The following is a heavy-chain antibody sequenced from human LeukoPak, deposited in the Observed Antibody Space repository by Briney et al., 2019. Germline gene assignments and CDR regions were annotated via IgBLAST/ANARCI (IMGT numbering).Heavy chain of an antibody. CDR2: SRNKDHSYTT. D-gene: IGHD5-12*01. CDR1: GFTFSDHY. Sequence: GGSLRLSCAVSGFTFSDHYMDWVRQAPGKGLEWVGRSRNKDHSYTTEYAASVKGRFTISRDDSKNSLYLQMNSLKTEDTAVYYRTRVYSGYAFDYWGQGTLVTVSS. J-gene: IGHJ4*02. V-gene: IGHV3-72*01. CDR3: TRVYSGYAFDY.